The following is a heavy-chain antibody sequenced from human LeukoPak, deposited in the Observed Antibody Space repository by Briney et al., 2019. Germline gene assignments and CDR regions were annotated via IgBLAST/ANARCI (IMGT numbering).Heavy chain of an antibody. CDR2: ISRTSSYI. V-gene: IGHV3-21*04. CDR3: AGPTCLRGGYCSTNF. D-gene: IGHD2-2*01. Sequence: PGGSLRLSCAAAGFSFSTYSMNWVRQTPGKGLEWVSSISRTSSYIYYADSVKGRFTISRDNAKNSLYLQMNSLRAEDTALYYCAGPTCLRGGYCSTNFWGQGTLVTVSS. J-gene: IGHJ4*02. CDR1: GFSFSTYS.